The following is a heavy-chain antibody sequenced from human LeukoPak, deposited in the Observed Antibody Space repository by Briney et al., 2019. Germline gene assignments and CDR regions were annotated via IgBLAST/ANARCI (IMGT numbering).Heavy chain of an antibody. CDR1: GGSFSGYY. V-gene: IGHV4-34*01. J-gene: IGHJ6*02. CDR2: INHSGST. CDR3: ARGVTYYDFWSGYPDYYGMDV. D-gene: IGHD3-3*01. Sequence: SETLSLTCAVYGGSFSGYYWSWIRQPPGKGLEWIGEINHSGSTNYNPSLKSRVTISVDRSKNQFSLKLSSVTAADTAVYYCARGVTYYDFWSGYPDYYGMDVWGQGTTVTVSS.